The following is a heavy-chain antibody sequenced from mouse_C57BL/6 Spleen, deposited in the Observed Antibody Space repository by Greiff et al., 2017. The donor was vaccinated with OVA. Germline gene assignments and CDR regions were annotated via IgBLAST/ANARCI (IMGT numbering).Heavy chain of an antibody. V-gene: IGHV1-26*01. CDR1: GYTFTDYY. Sequence: EVQLQQSGPELVKPGASVKISCKASGYTFTDYYMNWVKQSHGKSLEWIGDINPNNGGTSYNQKFKGKATLTVDKSSSTAYMELRSLTSEDSAVYYCAREDYRFAYWGQGTLVTVSA. CDR3: AREDYRFAY. J-gene: IGHJ3*01. D-gene: IGHD2-4*01. CDR2: INPNNGGT.